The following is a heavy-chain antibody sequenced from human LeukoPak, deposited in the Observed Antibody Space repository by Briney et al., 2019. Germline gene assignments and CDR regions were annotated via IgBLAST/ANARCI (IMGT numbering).Heavy chain of an antibody. CDR2: IQYDGSNQ. J-gene: IGHJ6*03. Sequence: GGTLRLSCAASGFTFSSYGMSWVRQAPGKGLEWVAYIQYDGSNQQYADSVKGRFSISRDNSKNILYLQMNSLRAEDTAVYYCAKDRCSNGIGCYYYYMDVWGKGTTVTISS. CDR1: GFTFSSYG. V-gene: IGHV3-30*02. D-gene: IGHD2-8*01. CDR3: AKDRCSNGIGCYYYYMDV.